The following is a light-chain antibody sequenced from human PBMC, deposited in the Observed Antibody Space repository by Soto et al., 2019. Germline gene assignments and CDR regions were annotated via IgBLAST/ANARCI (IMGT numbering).Light chain of an antibody. CDR3: QEYYDWPPKYT. CDR1: QSVSTH. V-gene: IGKV3-15*01. CDR2: GAS. J-gene: IGKJ2*01. Sequence: EIVMTQSPATLSMSPGERVTLPCRASQSVSTHLAWYQQRPGQAPRLLIYGASTRATGVPGRFSGSGSGTEFTLTISSLQSEDFELYFCQEYYDWPPKYTFGQGTKLEIK.